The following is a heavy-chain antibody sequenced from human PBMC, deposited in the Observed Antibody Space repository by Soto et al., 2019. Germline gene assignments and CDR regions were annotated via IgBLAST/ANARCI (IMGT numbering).Heavy chain of an antibody. V-gene: IGHV4-59*01. J-gene: IGHJ4*01. CDR1: GAPITINY. CDR2: IYYSGST. Sequence: PSETLSLTCTVSGAPITINYWSWIRQAPGKGLEWIGYIYYSGSTTYNPSLKSRVTMSADTSKDQFSLKLNSVTAADTAVYYCARDAGGPYDHWGPGXLVTVSS. CDR3: ARDAGGPYDH. D-gene: IGHD2-15*01.